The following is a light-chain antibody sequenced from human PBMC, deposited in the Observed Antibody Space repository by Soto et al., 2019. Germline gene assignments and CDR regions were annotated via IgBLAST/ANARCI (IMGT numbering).Light chain of an antibody. CDR2: YDS. J-gene: IGLJ2*01. V-gene: IGLV3-21*04. CDR1: NIGSKS. Sequence: SYELTQPPSVSVAPGKTARITCGGNNIGSKSVHWYQQKPGQAPVLVIYYDSDRPSGIPERFSGSNSGNTATLTISRVEAGDDADYYCQVWDSSSVGVVFGGGTKLTVL. CDR3: QVWDSSSVGVV.